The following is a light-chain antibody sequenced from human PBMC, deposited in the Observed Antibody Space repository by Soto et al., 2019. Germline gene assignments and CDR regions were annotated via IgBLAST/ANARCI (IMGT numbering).Light chain of an antibody. CDR2: DAS. CDR3: QQYYSYPLT. V-gene: IGKV1-5*01. Sequence: DIQMTQSPSSLSAPVGDRVTITCRASESIRTWLAWYQHKPGKAPKFLIYDASTLESGVPSRFSGSGSGTDFTLTISCLQSEDFATYYCQQYYSYPLTFGQGTRLEIK. J-gene: IGKJ5*01. CDR1: ESIRTW.